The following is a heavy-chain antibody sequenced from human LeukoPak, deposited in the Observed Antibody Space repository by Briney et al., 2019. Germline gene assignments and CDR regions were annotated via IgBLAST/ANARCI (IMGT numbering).Heavy chain of an antibody. J-gene: IGHJ6*02. Sequence: SETLSLTCVVYGGSFSGHYWSWIRQPPGKGLEWIGEINHSGSTNYIPSLKSRVTISVDTSKSQFFLKLSSVTAADTAVYYCARHDYRGINDGMDVWGQGTTVIVSS. CDR3: ARHDYRGINDGMDV. CDR2: INHSGST. CDR1: GGSFSGHY. D-gene: IGHD3-16*02. V-gene: IGHV4-34*01.